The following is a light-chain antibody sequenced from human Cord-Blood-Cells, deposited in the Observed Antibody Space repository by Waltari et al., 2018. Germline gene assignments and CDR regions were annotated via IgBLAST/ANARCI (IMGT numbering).Light chain of an antibody. J-gene: IGLJ3*02. CDR3: SSYTSSSTWV. V-gene: IGLV2-14*01. CDR2: DVR. Sequence: QSALTQPASVSGSPGQSITIPCTGTSSDVGGYNYVSWYQQHPGKAPKLMIYDVRKRPSGVSNLFSGSKSGNTASLTISGLQAEDEADYYCSSYTSSSTWVFGGGTKLTVL. CDR1: SSDVGGYNY.